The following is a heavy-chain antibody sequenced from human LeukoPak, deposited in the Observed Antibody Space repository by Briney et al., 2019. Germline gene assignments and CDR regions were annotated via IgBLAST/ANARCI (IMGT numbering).Heavy chain of an antibody. CDR3: ARRTSSSWYDYYYYMDV. J-gene: IGHJ6*03. CDR2: IYYSGST. Sequence: SETLSLTCTVSGGSISSSSYYWGWIRQPPGKGLEWIGSIYYSGSTYYNPSLKSRVTISVDTSKNQFSLKLSSVTAADTAVYYCARRTSSSWYDYYYYMDVWGEGTTVTVSS. V-gene: IGHV4-39*01. D-gene: IGHD6-13*01. CDR1: GGSISSSSYY.